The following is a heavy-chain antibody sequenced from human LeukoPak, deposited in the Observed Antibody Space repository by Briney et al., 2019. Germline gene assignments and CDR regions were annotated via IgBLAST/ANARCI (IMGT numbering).Heavy chain of an antibody. CDR2: ISRSGSTR. Sequence: GLXXXAYISRSGSTRSYADSVEGRFTISRDNAKNSLYLQMNSLRAEDTAVYYCARAVTTDLYYFDYWGQGTLVTVSS. J-gene: IGHJ4*02. V-gene: IGHV3-11*01. CDR3: ARAVTTDLYYFDY. D-gene: IGHD4-17*01.